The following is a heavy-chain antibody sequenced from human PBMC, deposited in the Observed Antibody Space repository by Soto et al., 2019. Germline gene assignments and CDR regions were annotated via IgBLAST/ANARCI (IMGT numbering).Heavy chain of an antibody. CDR2: IIPIFGTA. CDR1: GGTFSSFA. J-gene: IGHJ4*02. V-gene: IGHV1-69*01. CDR3: ASQGGYNLYFDY. Sequence: QVQLVQSGAEVKKPGSSVKVSCKASGGTFSSFAISWLRKALEQGLGWMGGIIPIFGTANYAQKFQGRVTITADESTSTAYMELSSLRSEDTAVYYCASQGGYNLYFDYWGQGTLVTVSS. D-gene: IGHD5-12*01.